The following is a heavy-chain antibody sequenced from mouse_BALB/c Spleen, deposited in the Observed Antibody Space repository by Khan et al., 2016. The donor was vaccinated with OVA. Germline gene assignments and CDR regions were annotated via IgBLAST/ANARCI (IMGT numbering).Heavy chain of an antibody. CDR2: IDPFDADT. CDR3: ESGTFAY. J-gene: IGHJ3*01. D-gene: IGHD3-3*01. Sequence: VQLQQSGPELMKPGASVKLSCTASGYSFTSYYMPWMKQSHGKSLEWIGYIDPFDADTDYNHKFKGKATLTVDKSSNAAYMQLTSLTSEDAAVDYCESGTFAYWGQGTLVTVSA. CDR1: GYSFTSYY. V-gene: IGHV1S135*01.